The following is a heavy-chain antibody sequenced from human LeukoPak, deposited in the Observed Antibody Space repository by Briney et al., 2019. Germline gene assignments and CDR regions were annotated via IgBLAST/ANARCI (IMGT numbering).Heavy chain of an antibody. CDR1: GFTFSTYS. J-gene: IGHJ4*02. Sequence: PGGSLRLSYAASGFTFSTYSMNWVRQAPGKGLEWVSSISSSSSHIYYADSMKGRFTISRDNAKNSLYLQMNSLRAEDTAVYYCARQLELRFLEWLFDYWGQGTLVTVSS. V-gene: IGHV3-21*01. D-gene: IGHD3-3*01. CDR2: ISSSSSHI. CDR3: ARQLELRFLEWLFDY.